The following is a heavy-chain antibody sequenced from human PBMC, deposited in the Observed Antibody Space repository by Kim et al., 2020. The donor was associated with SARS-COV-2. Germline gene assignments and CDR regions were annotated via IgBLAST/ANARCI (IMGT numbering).Heavy chain of an antibody. Sequence: SVKVSCKASGGTFSSYAISWVRQAPGQGLEWMGGIIPIFGTANYAQKFQGRVTITADASTSTAYMELSSLRSEDTAVYYCAREPVIYGDYYYYYGMDVWGQGTTVTVSS. V-gene: IGHV1-69*13. J-gene: IGHJ6*02. CDR3: AREPVIYGDYYYYYGMDV. D-gene: IGHD4-17*01. CDR2: IIPIFGTA. CDR1: GGTFSSYA.